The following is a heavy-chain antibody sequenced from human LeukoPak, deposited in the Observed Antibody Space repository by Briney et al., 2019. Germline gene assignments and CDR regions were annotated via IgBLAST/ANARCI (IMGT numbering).Heavy chain of an antibody. CDR2: ISHDGGNK. CDR3: AKESGSYHYYFDY. CDR1: GFTFSSYG. V-gene: IGHV3-30*18. Sequence: PGGSLRLPCAASGFTFSSYGMHWVRQAPGKGLEWVAVISHDGGNKYYADSVKGRFTISRDNSKNTLYLQMNSLRAEDTAVYYCAKESGSYHYYFDYWGQGTLVTVSS. J-gene: IGHJ4*02. D-gene: IGHD1-26*01.